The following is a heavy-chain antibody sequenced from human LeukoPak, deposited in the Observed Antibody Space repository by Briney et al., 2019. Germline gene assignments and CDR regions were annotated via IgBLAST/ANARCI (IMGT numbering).Heavy chain of an antibody. Sequence: PGGSLRLSCAASGFTFSSYWMSWVRQAPGKGLEWVANIKQDGSEKYYVDSVKGRFTISRDNARNSLYLQMNSLRAEDTAVYYCAREGGQWLVPSFDCWGQGTLVTVSS. D-gene: IGHD6-19*01. V-gene: IGHV3-7*01. CDR2: IKQDGSEK. CDR1: GFTFSSYW. J-gene: IGHJ4*02. CDR3: AREGGQWLVPSFDC.